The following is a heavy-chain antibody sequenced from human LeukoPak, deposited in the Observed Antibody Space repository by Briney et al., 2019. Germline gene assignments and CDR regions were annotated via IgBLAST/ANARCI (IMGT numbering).Heavy chain of an antibody. CDR2: IKSDGST. Sequence: GGSLRLSCAASGFTFSSYWMHWVRQAPGKGLVWVSRIKSDGSTNYADSVKGRFTISRDNAKNTLSLQMNSLRAEDTGVYYCARAPSELEYFRHWGQGTLVTVSS. CDR1: GFTFSSYW. D-gene: IGHD1-7*01. V-gene: IGHV3-74*01. CDR3: ARAPSELEYFRH. J-gene: IGHJ1*01.